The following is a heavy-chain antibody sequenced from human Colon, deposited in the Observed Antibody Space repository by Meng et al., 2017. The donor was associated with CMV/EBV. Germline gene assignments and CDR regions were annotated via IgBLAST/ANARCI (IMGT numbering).Heavy chain of an antibody. CDR1: GDSVSSGGHY. CDR3: ARGVTMITAGMDV. V-gene: IGHV4-31*11. D-gene: IGHD3-22*01. J-gene: IGHJ6*02. Sequence: LRLSCAVSGDSVSSGGHYWSWIRQYPGKGLEWIGYIYDSGATYYNPSLRSRVTIALDTSKNDFSLNLKSVSAADTAIYYCARGVTMITAGMDVWGQGTTVTVSS. CDR2: IYDSGAT.